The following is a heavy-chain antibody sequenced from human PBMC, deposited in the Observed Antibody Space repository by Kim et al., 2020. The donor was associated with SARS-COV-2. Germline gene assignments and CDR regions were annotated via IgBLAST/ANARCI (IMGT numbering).Heavy chain of an antibody. Sequence: ASVKVSCKASGYTFTSYAMHWVRQAPGQRLEWMGWINAGNGNTKYSQKFQGRVTITRDTSASTAYMELSSLRSEDTAVYYCASGTLYYYGMDVWGQGTTVTVSS. J-gene: IGHJ6*02. D-gene: IGHD1-7*01. CDR3: ASGTLYYYGMDV. V-gene: IGHV1-3*01. CDR1: GYTFTSYA. CDR2: INAGNGNT.